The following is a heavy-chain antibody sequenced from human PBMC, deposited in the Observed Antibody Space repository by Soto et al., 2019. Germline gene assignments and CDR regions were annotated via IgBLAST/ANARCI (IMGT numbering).Heavy chain of an antibody. CDR2: IWYDGTNK. Sequence: QVQLVESGGGVVQPGRSLRLSCATSGFIFSSYGMHWVRQGPGKGLEWVAVIWYDGTNKYYADSVNGRFTISRDDSKNTVYLQMNSLRAEDTAVYYCARGPMTTVTTWGDWYFDLWGRGTLVTVSS. D-gene: IGHD4-17*01. J-gene: IGHJ2*01. V-gene: IGHV3-33*01. CDR1: GFIFSSYG. CDR3: ARGPMTTVTTWGDWYFDL.